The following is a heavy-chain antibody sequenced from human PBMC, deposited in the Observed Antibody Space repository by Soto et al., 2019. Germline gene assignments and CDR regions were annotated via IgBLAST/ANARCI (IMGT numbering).Heavy chain of an antibody. CDR3: ARHWDYGDYYGMDV. CDR2: IYYSGST. Sequence: SETLSLTCAVYGGSFSGYYWSWIRQPPGKGLEWIGSIYYSGSTYYNPSLKSRVTISVDTSKNQFSLKLSSVTAADTAVYYCARHWDYGDYYGMDVWGQGTTVTVSS. J-gene: IGHJ6*02. V-gene: IGHV4-34*01. D-gene: IGHD4-17*01. CDR1: GGSFSGYY.